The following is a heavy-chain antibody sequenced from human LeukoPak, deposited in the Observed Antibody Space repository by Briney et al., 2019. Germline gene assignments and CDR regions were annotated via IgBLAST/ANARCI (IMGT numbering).Heavy chain of an antibody. CDR1: GFTFSNYW. J-gene: IGHJ2*01. V-gene: IGHV3-7*01. CDR2: IKQDGSTK. Sequence: GGSLRLSCAASGFTFSNYWMSWVRQAPGKGLEWVANIKQDGSTKYYVDSVKGRFTISRDNAENSVYLQMNSLRAEDTAVYYCARIGYSSSSFDFWGRGTLVTVSS. D-gene: IGHD6-6*01. CDR3: ARIGYSSSSFDF.